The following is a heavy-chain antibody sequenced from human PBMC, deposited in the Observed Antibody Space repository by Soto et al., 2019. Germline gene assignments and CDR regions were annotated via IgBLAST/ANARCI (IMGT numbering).Heavy chain of an antibody. J-gene: IGHJ5*02. V-gene: IGHV4-4*07. CDR3: ARAQGYCSSTSCYPENWFDP. CDR1: GASVSKYQ. D-gene: IGHD2-2*01. CDR2: IYTSGNT. Sequence: KPSETLSLTCTVSGASVSKYQWSWIRQPAGKGLEWIGRIYTSGNTHYNPSLRSRVTLSLDTSKNQFSLKLNSVTAADTAVYYCARAQGYCSSTSCYPENWFDPWGQGTLVTV.